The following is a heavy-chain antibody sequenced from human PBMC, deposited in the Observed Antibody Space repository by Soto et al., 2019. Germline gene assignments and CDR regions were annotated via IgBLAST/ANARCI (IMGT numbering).Heavy chain of an antibody. J-gene: IGHJ6*02. CDR3: AKRRQLGDYYYYGMDV. D-gene: IGHD3-10*01. CDR2: ISYDGSNQ. CDR1: GFTFSSYG. Sequence: QVQLVEYGGGVVQPGKSLRLSCAASGFTFSSYGMHWVRQAPGMRLEWVAIISYDGSNQYYADSMKGRFTISRDNSKNTLYLQMNSLRAEDTAVYYCAKRRQLGDYYYYGMDVWGQGTTVTVSS. V-gene: IGHV3-30*18.